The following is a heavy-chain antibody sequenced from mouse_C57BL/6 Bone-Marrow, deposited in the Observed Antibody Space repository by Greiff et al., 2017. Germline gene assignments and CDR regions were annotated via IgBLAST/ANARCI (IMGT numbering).Heavy chain of an antibody. CDR1: GYTFTSYW. D-gene: IGHD3-3*01. CDR2: IHPNSGST. J-gene: IGHJ2*01. Sequence: VQLQQSGAELVKPGASVKLSCKASGYTFTSYWMHWVKQRPGQGLEWIGMIHPNSGSTNYNEKFKSKATLTVDKSSNTAYMQLSSLPSEDSAVYYCSRRALSYFDYWGQGTTLTVSS. V-gene: IGHV1-64*01. CDR3: SRRALSYFDY.